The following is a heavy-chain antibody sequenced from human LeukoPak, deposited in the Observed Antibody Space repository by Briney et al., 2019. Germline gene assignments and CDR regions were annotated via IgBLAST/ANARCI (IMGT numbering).Heavy chain of an antibody. CDR1: GGSFSSYY. CDR3: ARDLYASGNYRSYWYFDL. J-gene: IGHJ2*01. V-gene: IGHV4-59*01. Sequence: SETLSLTCAVYGGSFSSYYWSWIRQPPGKGLEWIGYIYYNGSTNYNPSLKSRVTISVDTSKKQFSLKLNSVTAADTAVYYCARDLYASGNYRSYWYFDLWGRGTLVTVSS. CDR2: IYYNGST. D-gene: IGHD3-10*01.